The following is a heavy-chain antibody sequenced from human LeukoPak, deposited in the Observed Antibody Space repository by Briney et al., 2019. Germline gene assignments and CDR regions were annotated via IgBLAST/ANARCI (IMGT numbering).Heavy chain of an antibody. D-gene: IGHD2-2*01. CDR1: GYTFTSYG. CDR3: ARHRTSTDPFDV. Sequence: ASVKVSCKASGYTFTSYGISWVRQAPGQGLEWMGWISPNSDATNYAQKFQGRITMTWDTAISTASMELTRLRSDDTAVYFCARHRTSTDPFDVWGQGTTVTVSS. CDR2: ISPNSDAT. J-gene: IGHJ3*01. V-gene: IGHV1-2*02.